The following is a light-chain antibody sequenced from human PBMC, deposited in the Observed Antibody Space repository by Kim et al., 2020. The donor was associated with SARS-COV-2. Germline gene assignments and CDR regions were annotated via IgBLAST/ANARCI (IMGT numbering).Light chain of an antibody. CDR3: QQGYSLPYT. CDR1: ETIYKS. Sequence: DIQMTQSPPSLSASVGDTVTITCRASETIYKSLSWYQQKPGRAPNLLIYSASTLHSGVSSRFNGGGSGTRFTLTISSLQPEDFATYFCQQGYSLPYTFAVGTKVDIK. J-gene: IGKJ3*01. CDR2: SAS. V-gene: IGKV1-39*01.